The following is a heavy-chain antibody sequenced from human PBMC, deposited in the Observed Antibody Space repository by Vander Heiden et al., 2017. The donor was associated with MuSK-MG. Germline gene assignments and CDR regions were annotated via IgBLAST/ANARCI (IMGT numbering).Heavy chain of an antibody. V-gene: IGHV3-7*01. CDR1: GFTFSSYW. D-gene: IGHD3-22*01. CDR3: ARGAYHSSNWHPDY. J-gene: IGHJ4*02. CDR2: IKQDGSEK. Sequence: GGSLRLSCAASGFTFSSYWMSWVRQVPGKGPEWVASIKQDGSEKYYVDSVEGRFTISRDNAKNSLSLQMNSLRAEDTALYYCARGAYHSSNWHPDYWGQGTLVTVSS.